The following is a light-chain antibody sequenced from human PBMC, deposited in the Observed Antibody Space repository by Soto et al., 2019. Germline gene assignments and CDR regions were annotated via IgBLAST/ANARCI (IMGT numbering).Light chain of an antibody. J-gene: IGKJ1*01. CDR2: GAS. V-gene: IGKV3-15*01. CDR1: QSVYNS. CDR3: QQYNHWPT. Sequence: ETELTQSPATLSVSPGERATLSCRARQSVYNSLAWYQESPGQAPRLLIYGASTRATGIPARFSGSGSGTEFTLTISSLQSEDSAIYYCQQYNHWPTFGQGTKVEIK.